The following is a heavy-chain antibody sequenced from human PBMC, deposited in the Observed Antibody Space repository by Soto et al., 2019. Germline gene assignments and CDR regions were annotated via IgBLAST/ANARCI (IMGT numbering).Heavy chain of an antibody. CDR3: AKDPTYCGGDCYPTPFDS. J-gene: IGHJ4*02. CDR2: IIATGFNT. CDR1: GFTFSSYA. Sequence: GGSLRLSCAASGFTFSSYAMAWFRQAPGKGLEWVAAIIATGFNTYYADSVKGRFIVSRDNSNNTLYLQMTSLRADDTAVYFCAKDPTYCGGDCYPTPFDSWGQGTLVTVSS. V-gene: IGHV3-23*01. D-gene: IGHD2-21*01.